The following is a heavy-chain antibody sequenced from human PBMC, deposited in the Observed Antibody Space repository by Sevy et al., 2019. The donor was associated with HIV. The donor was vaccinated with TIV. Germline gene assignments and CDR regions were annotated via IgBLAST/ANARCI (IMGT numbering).Heavy chain of an antibody. V-gene: IGHV5-51*01. D-gene: IGHD3-22*01. CDR3: ARSRSGYFDSSGYYIN. J-gene: IGHJ4*02. CDR2: IFPGDSET. CDR1: GYSFTSHW. Sequence: GESLKISCKGHGYSFTSHWIGWVRQMPGKGLDWMGIIFPGDSETRYGPSFQGEVPISADKSISTAFLQWSSLKASDTAIYYWARSRSGYFDSSGYYINWGQGTLVTVSS.